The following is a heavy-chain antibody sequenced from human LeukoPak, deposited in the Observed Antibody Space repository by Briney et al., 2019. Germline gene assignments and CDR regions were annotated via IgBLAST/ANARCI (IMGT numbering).Heavy chain of an antibody. CDR1: GFRFSSYA. D-gene: IGHD6-19*01. V-gene: IGHV3-30-3*01. J-gene: IGHJ4*02. CDR2: ISFDGTNK. Sequence: QTGGSLRLSCAASGFRFSSYAMSWVRQAPGKGLEWVAVISFDGTNKFYADSVKGRFIISRDNSKNTLYLQMNSLRTEDTAIYYCARDRGDRRGWYGPLEWGQGTLVTASS. CDR3: ARDRGDRRGWYGPLE.